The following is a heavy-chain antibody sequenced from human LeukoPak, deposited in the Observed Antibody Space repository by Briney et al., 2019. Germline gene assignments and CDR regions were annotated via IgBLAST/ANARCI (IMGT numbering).Heavy chain of an antibody. CDR2: ISSGSRYI. D-gene: IGHD2-21*01. Sequence: GGSLRLSCAASGFTFSTHSMNWVRQAPGKGLEWVASISSGSRYIYHSDSVKGRFTTSRDNAKNSLYLQMNTLRADDTAVYYCARVGDSDPECGGDCYPFDYWGQGTLVTVSS. CDR1: GFTFSTHS. V-gene: IGHV3-21*01. CDR3: ARVGDSDPECGGDCYPFDY. J-gene: IGHJ4*02.